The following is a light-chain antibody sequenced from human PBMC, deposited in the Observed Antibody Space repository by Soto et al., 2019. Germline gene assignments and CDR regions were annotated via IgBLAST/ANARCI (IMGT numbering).Light chain of an antibody. J-gene: IGKJ5*01. CDR2: EVS. CDR1: QSLLHCDGKTY. CDR3: MQIIQLSIT. V-gene: IGKV2D-29*02. Sequence: DLVMTQTPLSLSVTPGQPASISCKSSQSLLHCDGKTYLYWYLQKPGQSPQLLIYEVSNRFSGRPDRFSVRRSGTDFARKSSRVEAEDVGVYDCMQIIQLSITFGQGTRLEIK.